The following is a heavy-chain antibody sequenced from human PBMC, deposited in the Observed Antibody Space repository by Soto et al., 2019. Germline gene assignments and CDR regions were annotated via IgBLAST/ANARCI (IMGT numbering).Heavy chain of an antibody. V-gene: IGHV4-31*01. D-gene: IGHD6-6*01. CDR3: ARAPSSSPTDYYYYGMDV. Sequence: QVQLQESGPGLVKPSQTLSLTCTVSGGSISSGGYYWSWIRQHPGKGLEWIGCIYYSGSTYYNPSLKSLVTISVDTSKNQLSLKLSSVPAADTAVYYCARAPSSSPTDYYYYGMDVWGQGTTVTVSS. J-gene: IGHJ6*02. CDR1: GGSISSGGYY. CDR2: IYYSGST.